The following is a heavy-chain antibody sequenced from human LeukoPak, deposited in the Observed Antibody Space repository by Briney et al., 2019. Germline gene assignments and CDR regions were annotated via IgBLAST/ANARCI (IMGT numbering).Heavy chain of an antibody. V-gene: IGHV1-18*01. Sequence: ASVKVSCKASGYSFRSYVISWVRQVPGHGLEWVGWISTSNGNTKYAKKFQGRVSMTTDTSTSTAYLDVRSLRSDDTTVYYCARDGIGSDYVRYFDYWGQGTLVTVSS. CDR2: ISTSNGNT. D-gene: IGHD3-10*02. CDR3: ARDGIGSDYVRYFDY. CDR1: GYSFRSYV. J-gene: IGHJ4*02.